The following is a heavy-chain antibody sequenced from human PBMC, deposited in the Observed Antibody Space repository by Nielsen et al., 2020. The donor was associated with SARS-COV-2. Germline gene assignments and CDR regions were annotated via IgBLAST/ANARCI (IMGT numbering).Heavy chain of an antibody. CDR3: ARDGYGYGYHGDY. CDR2: IIPILGIA. Sequence: SVKVSCKASGGTFSSYTISWVRQAPGQGLEWMGRIIPILGIANYAQKFQGRVTITADKSTSTAYMELSSLRSEDTAVYYCARDGYGYGYHGDYWGQGTLVTVSS. J-gene: IGHJ4*02. D-gene: IGHD5-18*01. CDR1: GGTFSSYT. V-gene: IGHV1-69*02.